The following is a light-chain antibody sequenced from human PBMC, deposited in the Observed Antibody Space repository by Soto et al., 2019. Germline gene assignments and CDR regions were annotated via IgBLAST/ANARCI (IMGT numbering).Light chain of an antibody. J-gene: IGLJ2*01. CDR3: CSYAGYSTGVV. Sequence: QSVLTQPASVSGSPGQSITISCTGTSSDVGSYNLVSWYQQHPGKAPKLMIFEVSKRPSGISNRFSGSKSGNTASLTISGLQAEDEADYYCCSYAGYSTGVVFGGGTKLTVL. V-gene: IGLV2-23*02. CDR1: SSDVGSYNL. CDR2: EVS.